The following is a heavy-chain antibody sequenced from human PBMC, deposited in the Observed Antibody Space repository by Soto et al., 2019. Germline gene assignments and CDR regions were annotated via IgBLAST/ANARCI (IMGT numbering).Heavy chain of an antibody. V-gene: IGHV2-26*01. J-gene: IGHJ4*02. Sequence: QVTLKESGPVLVKPTEPLTLTCTVSGFSLSNPRMGVSWIRQPPGKALEWLAHIFSNDEKSYSTSLKSRLTISKDTSKSQVVLTMTNMDPVDTATYYCPRITVGATTLDYWGQGTLVTVSS. CDR1: GFSLSNPRMG. CDR3: PRITVGATTLDY. D-gene: IGHD1-26*01. CDR2: IFSNDEK.